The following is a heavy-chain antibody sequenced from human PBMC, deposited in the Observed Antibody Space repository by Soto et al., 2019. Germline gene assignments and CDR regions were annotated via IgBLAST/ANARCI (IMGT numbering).Heavy chain of an antibody. Sequence: ASVKVSCKASGYTFTGYYMHWVRQAPGQGLEWMGWINPNSGGTNYAQKSQGWVTMTRDTSISTAYMELSRLRSDDTAVYYCARDSYSSSWSHTEYYYGMDVWGQGTTVTVSS. D-gene: IGHD6-13*01. CDR2: INPNSGGT. V-gene: IGHV1-2*04. CDR3: ARDSYSSSWSHTEYYYGMDV. J-gene: IGHJ6*02. CDR1: GYTFTGYY.